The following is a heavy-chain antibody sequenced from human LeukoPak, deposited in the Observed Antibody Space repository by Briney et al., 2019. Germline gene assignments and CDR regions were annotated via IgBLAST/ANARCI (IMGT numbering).Heavy chain of an antibody. CDR3: ARAAAMYGDEA. Sequence: KSSQTLSLTCTVSGGSISSGDYYWSWIRQPPGKGLEWIGYIYYSGSTYYNPSLKSRVTISVDTSKNQFSLKLSSVTAADTAVYYCARAAAMYGDEAWGQGTLVTVSS. CDR1: GGSISSGDYY. V-gene: IGHV4-30-4*01. CDR2: IYYSGST. J-gene: IGHJ5*02. D-gene: IGHD4-17*01.